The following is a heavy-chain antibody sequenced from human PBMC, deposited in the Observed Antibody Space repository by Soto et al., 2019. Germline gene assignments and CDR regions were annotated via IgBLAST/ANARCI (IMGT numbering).Heavy chain of an antibody. CDR1: GYSFTNYW. J-gene: IGHJ4*02. CDR3: ARHVYYDVLKKNY. V-gene: IGHV5-51*01. D-gene: IGHD3-9*01. Sequence: PGESLKISCQASGYSFTNYWIGWVRQMPGKGLVWMGIIYPGNSDTRYSPSFQGQVTISADTSISTAYLEWSSLKASDTAIYYCARHVYYDVLKKNYWGQGTLVTVSS. CDR2: IYPGNSDT.